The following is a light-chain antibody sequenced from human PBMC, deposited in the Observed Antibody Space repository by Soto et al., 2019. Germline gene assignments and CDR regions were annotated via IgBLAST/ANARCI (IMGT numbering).Light chain of an antibody. V-gene: IGLV2-14*03. CDR2: DVS. Sequence: QSALTQPASVSGSPGQSIAISCTGTSSDIGDYNYVSWYIHHPGKAPKLIIYDVSNRPSGVSIRFSGSKSGNTASLTISGLQAEDEADYYCSSYSSSTPSVIFGGGTKLTVL. CDR3: SSYSSSTPSVI. CDR1: SSDIGDYNY. J-gene: IGLJ2*01.